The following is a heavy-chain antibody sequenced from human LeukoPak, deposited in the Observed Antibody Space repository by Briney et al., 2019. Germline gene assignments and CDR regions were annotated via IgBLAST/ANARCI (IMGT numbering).Heavy chain of an antibody. CDR1: GFTFSSYS. V-gene: IGHV3-21*01. CDR3: ARVGGQQLGKVDY. Sequence: GGSLRLSCAASGFTFSSYSMNWVRQAPGKGLEWVSSISSSSTYIYYADSVKGRFTISRDNAKNSLYLQMNSLRDEDTAVYHCARVGGQQLGKVDYWGQGTLVTVSS. CDR2: ISSSSTYI. J-gene: IGHJ4*02. D-gene: IGHD6-13*01.